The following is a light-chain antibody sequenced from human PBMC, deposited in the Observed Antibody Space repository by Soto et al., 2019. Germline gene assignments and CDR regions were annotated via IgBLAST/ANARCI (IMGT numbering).Light chain of an antibody. CDR1: SSNIGAGYD. CDR2: DNN. J-gene: IGLJ1*01. CDR3: QSHDMSLDDSYV. V-gene: IGLV1-40*01. Sequence: QSVLTQPPSVCGAPGQRVTISRTGGSSNIGAGYDVLWYLQLPGAAPKLLIYDNNNRPSGVPDRFSGSKSGTSASLAITGLQAEDEADYYGQSHDMSLDDSYVFGTGTQVTVL.